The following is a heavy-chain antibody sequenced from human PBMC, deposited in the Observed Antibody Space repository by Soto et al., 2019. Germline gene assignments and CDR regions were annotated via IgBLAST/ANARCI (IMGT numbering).Heavy chain of an antibody. D-gene: IGHD5-12*01. CDR3: ARRILVATSPYDY. Sequence: QLQLQESGPGLVKPSETLSLTCTVSGGSISSSSYYWGWIRQPPGKGLEWIGSIYYSGSTYYNPSLKSRVTISVDTSKNQFSLKLSSVTAADTAVYYCARRILVATSPYDYWGQGTPVTVSS. CDR2: IYYSGST. V-gene: IGHV4-39*01. J-gene: IGHJ4*02. CDR1: GGSISSSSYY.